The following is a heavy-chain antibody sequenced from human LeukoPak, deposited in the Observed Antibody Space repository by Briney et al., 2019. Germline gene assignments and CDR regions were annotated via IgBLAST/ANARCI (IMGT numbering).Heavy chain of an antibody. CDR1: GGSISRYY. J-gene: IGHJ4*02. Sequence: SETLSLTCTVSGGSISRYYWSWIRQPPGKGLEWIGYIYTSGSTNYNPSLKSRVTISVDTSKNQFSLKLSSVTAADTAVYYCATVTTSYFDYWGQGTLVTVSS. V-gene: IGHV4-4*09. CDR3: ATVTTSYFDY. D-gene: IGHD4-11*01. CDR2: IYTSGST.